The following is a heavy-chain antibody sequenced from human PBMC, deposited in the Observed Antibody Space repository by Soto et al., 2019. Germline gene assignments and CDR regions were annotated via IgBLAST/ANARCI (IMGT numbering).Heavy chain of an antibody. CDR1: GYSFTSYW. V-gene: IGHV5-51*01. J-gene: IGHJ4*02. CDR2: IYPGDSDT. CDR3: ARISDEYSYGYSGPFDY. Sequence: PGESLKISCKGSGYSFTSYWIGWVRQMPGKGLEWMGIIYPGDSDTRYSPSFQGQVTISANKSISTAYLQWSSLKASDTAMYYCARISDEYSYGYSGPFDYWGQGTLVTVSS. D-gene: IGHD5-18*01.